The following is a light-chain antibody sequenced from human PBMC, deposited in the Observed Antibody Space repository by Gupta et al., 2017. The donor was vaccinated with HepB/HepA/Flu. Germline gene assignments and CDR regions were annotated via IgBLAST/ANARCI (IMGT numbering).Light chain of an antibody. CDR3: QQSYSYPCS. V-gene: IGKV1-39*01. CDR2: GAS. Sequence: DIQMTQSPSSLSASVGDRVTITCRASQSIRNYLNWYQQKPGKAPKLLIYGASTLQSGVPSRFSGSGSGTDFTLTISSLQPEDFATYYCQQSYSYPCSFGQGTKLQIK. J-gene: IGKJ2*04. CDR1: QSIRNY.